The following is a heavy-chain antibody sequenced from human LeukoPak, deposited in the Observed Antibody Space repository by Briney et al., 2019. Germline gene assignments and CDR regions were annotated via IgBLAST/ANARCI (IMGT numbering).Heavy chain of an antibody. D-gene: IGHD3-9*01. CDR2: ISPLLGAS. CDR1: GGTFSDYV. CDR3: ATYDVLTGFEY. J-gene: IGHJ4*02. V-gene: IGHV1-69*13. Sequence: SVKVSCKASGGTFSDYVISWVRQAPGQGLNWMGGISPLLGASKHTQNFHDRVTITADESTTTAYIELSDLRSADTAVYYCATYDVLTGFEYWGQGTLVTVSS.